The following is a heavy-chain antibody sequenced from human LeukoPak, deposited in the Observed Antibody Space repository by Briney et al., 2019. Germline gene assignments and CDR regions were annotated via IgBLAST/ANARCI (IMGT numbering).Heavy chain of an antibody. J-gene: IGHJ6*02. CDR2: IWYDGSNK. Sequence: GGSLRLSCAASGFTLSSYGMHWVRQAPGKGLEWVAVIWYDGSNKYYADSVKGRFTISRHNSKNTLYLQMNSLRAEDTAVYYCARDSYGDFGHYYGMDVWGQGTTVTVSS. D-gene: IGHD4-17*01. V-gene: IGHV3-33*01. CDR3: ARDSYGDFGHYYGMDV. CDR1: GFTLSSYG.